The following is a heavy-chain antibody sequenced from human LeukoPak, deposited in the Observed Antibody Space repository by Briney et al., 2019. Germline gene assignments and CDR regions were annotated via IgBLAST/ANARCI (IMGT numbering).Heavy chain of an antibody. CDR3: ARDRPRGFYDSSLPFDY. V-gene: IGHV1-69*04. Sequence: GASVKVSCKASGGTFGSYAISWVRQAPGQGLEWMGRIIPILGIANYAQKFQGRVTITADKSTSTAYMELSSLRSEDTAVYYCARDRPRGFYDSSLPFDYWGQGTLVTVSS. CDR1: GGTFGSYA. CDR2: IIPILGIA. J-gene: IGHJ4*02. D-gene: IGHD3-22*01.